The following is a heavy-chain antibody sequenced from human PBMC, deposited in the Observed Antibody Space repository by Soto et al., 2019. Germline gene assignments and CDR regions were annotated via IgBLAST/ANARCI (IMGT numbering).Heavy chain of an antibody. V-gene: IGHV1-69*06. CDR3: AKAAKVTTASGYYFDY. D-gene: IGHD2-21*02. CDR1: GGTFSSYA. CDR2: IIPIFGTA. J-gene: IGHJ4*02. Sequence: QVQLVQSGAEVKKPGSSVKVSCKASGGTFSSYAISWVRQAPGQGLEWMGGIIPIFGTANYAQKFQGRVTITADKSTSTAYMELSSLRSEDTAVYYCAKAAKVTTASGYYFDYWGQGTLVTVSS.